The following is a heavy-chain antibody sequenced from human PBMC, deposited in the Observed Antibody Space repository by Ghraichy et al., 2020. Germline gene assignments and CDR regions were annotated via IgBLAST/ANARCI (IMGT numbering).Heavy chain of an antibody. CDR3: AKGHGYTRAY. D-gene: IGHD5-18*01. J-gene: IGHJ4*02. Sequence: GGSLRLSCAASGFTFDSYSMSWVRQAPGKGLEWVSAISGSGGSTYYADSVKGRFTISRDKSKNSLYLQMNSLGAEDTAVYYCAKGHGYTRAYWGQGSLVTVSS. CDR2: ISGSGGST. CDR1: GFTFDSYS. V-gene: IGHV3-23*01.